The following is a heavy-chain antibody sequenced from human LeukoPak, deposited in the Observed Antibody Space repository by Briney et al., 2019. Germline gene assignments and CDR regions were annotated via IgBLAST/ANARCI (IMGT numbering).Heavy chain of an antibody. CDR3: ARGSPAADDAFDI. CDR2: ITHTGST. V-gene: IGHV4-34*01. D-gene: IGHD6-13*01. Sequence: SETLSLTCAVNGGSFSGYYWNWIRHPPGKGLEWIGDITHTGSTNDNPSLAGRVTVSVDTSKNQFSLSLASVTAADTALYYCARGSPAADDAFDIWGQGTLVTVSS. CDR1: GGSFSGYY. J-gene: IGHJ3*02.